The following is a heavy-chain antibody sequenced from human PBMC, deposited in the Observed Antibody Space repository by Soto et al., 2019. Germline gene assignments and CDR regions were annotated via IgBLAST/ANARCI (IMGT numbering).Heavy chain of an antibody. CDR1: GYTFTSYY. J-gene: IGHJ5*02. V-gene: IGHV1-46*01. D-gene: IGHD2-2*01. CDR2: INPSGGST. Sequence: QVQLVQSGAEVKKPGASVKVSCKASGYTFTSYYMHWVRQAPGQGLEWMGIINPSGGSTSYAQRFQGRVTMTRDTSTSTVYMELSSLRSEDTAVYYCARGVVVVPAAHSRFDPWGQGTLVTVSS. CDR3: ARGVVVVPAAHSRFDP.